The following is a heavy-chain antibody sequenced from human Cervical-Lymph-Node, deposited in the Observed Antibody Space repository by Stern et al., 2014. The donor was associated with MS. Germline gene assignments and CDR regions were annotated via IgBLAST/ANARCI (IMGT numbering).Heavy chain of an antibody. CDR1: EYTFTYFF. J-gene: IGHJ3*02. Sequence: VQLGEPGAEVKKTGASVKVSCKASEYTFTYFFMHWGRQAPGQGLEWMGVIKPRGAITTYAQKYQGRVTMTRDTSTSTVYMELTSLTSEDTAVYYCASARNTAFDIWGRGTLVTVSS. V-gene: IGHV1-46*03. CDR2: IKPRGAIT. CDR3: ASARNTAFDI.